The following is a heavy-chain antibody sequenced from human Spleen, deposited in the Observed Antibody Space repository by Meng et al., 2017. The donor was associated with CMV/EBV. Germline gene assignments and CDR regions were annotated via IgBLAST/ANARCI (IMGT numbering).Heavy chain of an antibody. CDR3: AKDQDVGRTIFGVVIPTGMDV. CDR1: GFTFNNYA. J-gene: IGHJ6*02. CDR2: LSYDGSNE. V-gene: IGHV3-30*04. Sequence: GESLKISCAASGFTFNNYAMHWVRQAPGKGLEWVAVLSYDGSNERYADSEKGRFTISRDNSKNTLYLQMNSLRAEDTAVYYCAKDQDVGRTIFGVVIPTGMDVWGQGTTVTVSS. D-gene: IGHD3-3*01.